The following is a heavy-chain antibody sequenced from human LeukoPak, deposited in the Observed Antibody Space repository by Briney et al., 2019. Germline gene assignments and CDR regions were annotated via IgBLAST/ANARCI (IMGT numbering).Heavy chain of an antibody. CDR2: IKQDGSEK. J-gene: IGHJ4*02. CDR1: GFTFSSYW. Sequence: PGGSLRLSCAASGFTFSSYWMSWVRQAPGKGLEWVANIKQDGSEKYYVDSVKGRFTISRDNAKNSLYLQMNSLRAEDTAVYYCARNPYYGSGSHYYFDYWGQGTLVTVSS. D-gene: IGHD3-10*01. CDR3: ARNPYYGSGSHYYFDY. V-gene: IGHV3-7*03.